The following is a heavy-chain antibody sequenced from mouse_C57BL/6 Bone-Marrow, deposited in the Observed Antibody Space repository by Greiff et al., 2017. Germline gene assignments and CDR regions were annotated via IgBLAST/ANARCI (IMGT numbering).Heavy chain of an antibody. Sequence: EVKVEESGGGLVQPKGSLKLSCAASGFSFNTYAMNWVRQAPGKGLEWVARIRSKSNNYATYYAESVKDRFTISRDDSESMLYLQMNNLKTEDTAMYYCVRAILGAMDYWGQGTSVTVSS. J-gene: IGHJ4*01. D-gene: IGHD4-1*01. V-gene: IGHV10-1*01. CDR1: GFSFNTYA. CDR2: IRSKSNNYAT. CDR3: VRAILGAMDY.